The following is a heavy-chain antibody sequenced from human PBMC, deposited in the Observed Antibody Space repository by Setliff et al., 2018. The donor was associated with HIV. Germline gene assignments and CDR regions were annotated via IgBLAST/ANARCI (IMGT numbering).Heavy chain of an antibody. V-gene: IGHV4-39*02. J-gene: IGHJ4*02. D-gene: IGHD3-16*02. Sequence: SETLSLTCSVSGDSISDTTYYWGWIRQPPGKGLEWIGNIYHSGSTLYKPSLKSRVTMSVDTSKNQFSLNLNSVTAADTAVYYCAREEYSYIDFWGQGTLVTVSS. CDR2: IYHSGST. CDR1: GDSISDTTYY. CDR3: AREEYSYIDF.